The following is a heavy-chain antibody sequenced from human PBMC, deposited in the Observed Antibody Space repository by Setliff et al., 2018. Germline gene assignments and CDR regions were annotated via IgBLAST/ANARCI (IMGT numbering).Heavy chain of an antibody. V-gene: IGHV3-23*01. D-gene: IGHD1-7*01. Sequence: LRLSCAASGFTFNNYAMSWVRQAPGKRLEWVSGINSGSGFLTHYADSVKGRFTISRDNSKNTLYLEMTSLRADDTAIYYCAKAGGWNWPRYYFDYWGQGTLVTVSS. CDR1: GFTFNNYA. J-gene: IGHJ4*02. CDR3: AKAGGWNWPRYYFDY. CDR2: INSGSGFLT.